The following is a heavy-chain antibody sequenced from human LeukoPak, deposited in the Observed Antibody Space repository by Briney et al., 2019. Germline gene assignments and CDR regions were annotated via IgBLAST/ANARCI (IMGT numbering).Heavy chain of an antibody. CDR3: ATLQSSGYDYSDY. Sequence: SETLSLTCTVSGGSISSYYWSWIRQPPGKGLEWIGHIYYSGSTNYNPSLKSRVTISVDTSKNQFSLKLSSVTAADTAVYYCATLQSSGYDYSDYWGQGILVTISS. CDR2: IYYSGST. J-gene: IGHJ4*02. D-gene: IGHD3-22*01. CDR1: GGSISSYY. V-gene: IGHV4-59*08.